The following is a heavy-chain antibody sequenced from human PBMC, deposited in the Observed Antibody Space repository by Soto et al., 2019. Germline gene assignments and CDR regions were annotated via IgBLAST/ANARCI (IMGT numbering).Heavy chain of an antibody. D-gene: IGHD2-15*01. V-gene: IGHV2-5*01. Sequence: SGPTRVNPTTTLTLSCTCSGLSLNTGGGTVDRVRQPPGKALEWLAVIYANANREYSPSLKSRLTITKDTSRYQVVITMTDMEPLDSAIYFCGHTPSAEVCCLSDPWAQ. CDR3: GHTPSAEVCCLSDP. CDR2: IYANANR. CDR1: GLSLNTGGGT. J-gene: IGHJ5*02.